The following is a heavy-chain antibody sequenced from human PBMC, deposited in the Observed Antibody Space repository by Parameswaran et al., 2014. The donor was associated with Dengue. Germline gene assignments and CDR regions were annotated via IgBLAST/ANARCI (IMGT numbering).Heavy chain of an antibody. J-gene: IGHJ3*02. CDR3: ARDSSPRWDQTRRWAFDI. CDR2: ISSISSYT. V-gene: IGHV3-11*05. D-gene: IGHD6-6*01. Sequence: WIRQPPGKGLEWVSYISSISSYTKYADSVKGRFTISRDNAKNSLYLQMDSLRPEDTAVYYCARDSSPRWDQTRRWAFDIWGQGTTVTVSS.